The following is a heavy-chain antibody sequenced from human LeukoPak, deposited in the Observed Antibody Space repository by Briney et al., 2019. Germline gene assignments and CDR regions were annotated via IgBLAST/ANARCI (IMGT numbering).Heavy chain of an antibody. CDR2: ISYDGSNK. V-gene: IGHV3-30*04. CDR1: GFTFSSYA. Sequence: GRSLRLSCAASGFTFSSYAMHWVRQAPGKGLEWVAVISYDGSNKYYADSVKGRFTISRDNSKNTLYLQMNSLRAEDTAVYYCARDPIGYCSSTSCYPFDYWGQGTLVTVSS. CDR3: ARDPIGYCSSTSCYPFDY. D-gene: IGHD2-2*01. J-gene: IGHJ4*02.